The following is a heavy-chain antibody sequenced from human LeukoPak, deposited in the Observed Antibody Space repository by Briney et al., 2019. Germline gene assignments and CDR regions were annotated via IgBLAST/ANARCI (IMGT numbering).Heavy chain of an antibody. J-gene: IGHJ4*02. V-gene: IGHV1-8*01. CDR3: AREPRRFGD. CDR1: GDNFSSYV. CDR2: INPNSGYT. D-gene: IGHD3-10*01. Sequence: ASVKLSCNVSGDNFSSYVITWVRQPPGQGLEWLGYINPNSGYTRYAQKFQGRVTIPSHTSINTAYMELSSMRSEDTAVYSCAREPRRFGDWGQGTLVTVSS.